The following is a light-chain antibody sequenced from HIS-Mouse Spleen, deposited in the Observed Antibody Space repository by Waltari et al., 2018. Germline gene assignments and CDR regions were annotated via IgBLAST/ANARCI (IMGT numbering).Light chain of an antibody. CDR2: SNN. J-gene: IGLJ1*01. V-gene: IGLV1-44*01. CDR1: SSNLGSNT. Sequence: QSVLTQPPSASGTPGQRVTIPCSGSSSNLGSNTVNWYQQPPGTAPKLPIYSNNQRPSGVPDRFSGSKSGTSASLAISGLQSEDEADYYCAAWDDSLNGNYVFGTGTKVTVL. CDR3: AAWDDSLNGNYV.